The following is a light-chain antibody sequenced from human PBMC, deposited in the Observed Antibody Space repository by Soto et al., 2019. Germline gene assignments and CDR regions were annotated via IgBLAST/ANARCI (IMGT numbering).Light chain of an antibody. CDR2: KAS. Sequence: DIQMTQSPFTLSASVGDRVTITCRASQSISTWLAWYQQKPGKAPKLLIYKASSLDSGVPSRFSGSGSGTEFTLTISSLQPDDFATYYCQQYSSFSRTFGQGTKVDIK. J-gene: IGKJ2*01. V-gene: IGKV1-5*03. CDR3: QQYSSFSRT. CDR1: QSISTW.